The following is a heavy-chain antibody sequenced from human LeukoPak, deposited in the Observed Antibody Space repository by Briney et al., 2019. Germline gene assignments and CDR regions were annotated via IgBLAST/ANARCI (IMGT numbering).Heavy chain of an antibody. J-gene: IGHJ4*02. CDR1: GGTFASYT. V-gene: IGHV1-69*02. D-gene: IGHD3-22*01. Sequence: SVKVSCKPSGGTFASYTISCVRHAPGHGLEWMGRIIPMLGLANYAQTFQGRVRITADKSRSTAYMELSSLRSEDTAVYYCATPGREYYDSSGYYYSYWGQGTLVTVSS. CDR2: IIPMLGLA. CDR3: ATPGREYYDSSGYYYSY.